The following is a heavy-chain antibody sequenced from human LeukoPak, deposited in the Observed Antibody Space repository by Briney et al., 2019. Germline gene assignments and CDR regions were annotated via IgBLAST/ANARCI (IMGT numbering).Heavy chain of an antibody. D-gene: IGHD3-3*01. V-gene: IGHV1-2*02. J-gene: IGHJ6*03. CDR1: GYTFTGYY. Sequence: ASVKVSCKASGYTFTGYYMHWVRQAPGQGLEWMGWINPNSGGTNYAQKLQGRVTMTRDTSISTAYMELSRLRSDDTAVYYCARADVLRFPHYMDVWGKGTTVTVSS. CDR2: INPNSGGT. CDR3: ARADVLRFPHYMDV.